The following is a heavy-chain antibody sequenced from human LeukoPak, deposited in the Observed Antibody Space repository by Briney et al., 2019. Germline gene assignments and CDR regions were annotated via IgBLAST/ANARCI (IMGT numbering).Heavy chain of an antibody. V-gene: IGHV3-7*05. CDR3: ARWNFAWDA. CDR1: GISFSSYL. D-gene: IGHD3-9*01. J-gene: IGHJ5*02. Sequence: GGSLRLSCAASGISFSSYLMSWVRQAPGKGLEWVANINRDGGEKYYVDSVKGRFTISRDNAKNSVYLQMNSLRAEDTAIYHCARWNFAWDAWGQGTLVTVS. CDR2: INRDGGEK.